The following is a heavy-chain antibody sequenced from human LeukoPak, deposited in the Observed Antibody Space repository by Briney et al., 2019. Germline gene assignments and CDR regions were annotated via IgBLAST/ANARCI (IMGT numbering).Heavy chain of an antibody. CDR3: ARAPEHYYDSSGYYYVSAFDI. V-gene: IGHV3-48*02. CDR2: ISSSSSTI. J-gene: IGHJ3*02. CDR1: GFTFSSYG. Sequence: GGSLRLSCAASGFTFSSYGMHWVRQAPGKGLEWVSYISSSSSTIYYADSVKGRFTISRDNAKNSLYLQMNSLRDEDTAVYYCARAPEHYYDSSGYYYVSAFDIWGQGTMVTVSS. D-gene: IGHD3-22*01.